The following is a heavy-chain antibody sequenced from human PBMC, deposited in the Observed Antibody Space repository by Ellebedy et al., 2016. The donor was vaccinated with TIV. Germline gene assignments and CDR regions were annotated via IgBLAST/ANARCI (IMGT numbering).Heavy chain of an antibody. Sequence: GSLRLXCAVSGGSISSSNWWRWVRQPPGKGLEWIGEIYHSGSTNYNPSLKSRVTISVDKSKNQFSLKLSSVTAADTAVYYCAILGRGYYYDSSGYQFDYWGQGTLVTVSS. CDR1: GGSISSSNW. D-gene: IGHD3-22*01. CDR2: IYHSGST. V-gene: IGHV4-4*02. J-gene: IGHJ4*02. CDR3: AILGRGYYYDSSGYQFDY.